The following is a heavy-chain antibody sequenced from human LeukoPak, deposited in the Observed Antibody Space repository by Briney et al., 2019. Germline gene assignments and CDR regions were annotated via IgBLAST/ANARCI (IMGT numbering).Heavy chain of an antibody. D-gene: IGHD2-2*01. CDR2: TDTSRST. J-gene: IGHJ5*02. V-gene: IGHV4-61*02. CDR1: DTSITSCSSS. Sequence: SHLLTSTCTVLDTSITSCSSSGCWIRPPAGKGLEWICRTDTSRSTNYNPSLKSRVTISVDTSNSQVSLKLSSVTAADTAVYYCASTLVVPSANNWWDPWGQGTMVTVS. CDR3: ASTLVVPSANNWWDP.